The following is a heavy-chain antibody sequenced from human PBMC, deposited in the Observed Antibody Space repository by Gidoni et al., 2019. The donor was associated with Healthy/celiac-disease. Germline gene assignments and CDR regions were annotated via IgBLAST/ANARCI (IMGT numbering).Heavy chain of an antibody. CDR1: GYTFTSYD. D-gene: IGHD4-4*01. Sequence: SVKVSCKASGYTFTSYDINWVRQATGQGLEWMGWMNPNSGNTGYAQKFQGRVTMTRNTSISTAYMELSSLRSEDTAVYYCARSEMTTVIYYYGMDVWGQGTTVTVSS. J-gene: IGHJ6*02. CDR3: ARSEMTTVIYYYGMDV. V-gene: IGHV1-8*01. CDR2: MNPNSGNT.